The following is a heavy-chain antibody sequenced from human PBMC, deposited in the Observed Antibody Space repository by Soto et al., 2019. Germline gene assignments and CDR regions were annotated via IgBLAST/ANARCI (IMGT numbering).Heavy chain of an antibody. CDR3: ARDRRRGEDAFDI. Sequence: ASVKVSCKASGYTFTGYYMHWVRQAPGQGLEWMGWINPNSGGTNYAQKFQGRVTMTRDTSISTAYMELSSVTAADTAVYYCARDRRRGEDAFDIWGQGTMVTVSS. CDR1: GYTFTGYY. J-gene: IGHJ3*02. CDR2: INPNSGGT. V-gene: IGHV1-2*02. D-gene: IGHD6-25*01.